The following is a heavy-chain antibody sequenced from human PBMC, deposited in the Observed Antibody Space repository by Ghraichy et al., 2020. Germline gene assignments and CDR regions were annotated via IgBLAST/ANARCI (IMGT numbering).Heavy chain of an antibody. Sequence: SETLSLTCTVTGGPINRSTDYWAWNRQPPGKGLEWVGSIYYSGSTYHNPSLKSRVTISVDTSKNQFSLKLSCVTAADTAVYYCARATGELAFFDYWGQGT. V-gene: IGHV4-39*07. D-gene: IGHD7-27*01. CDR1: GGPINRSTDY. CDR2: IYYSGST. CDR3: ARATGELAFFDY. J-gene: IGHJ4*02.